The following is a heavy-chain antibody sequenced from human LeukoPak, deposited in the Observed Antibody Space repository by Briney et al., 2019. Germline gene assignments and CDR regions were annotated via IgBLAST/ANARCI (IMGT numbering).Heavy chain of an antibody. D-gene: IGHD4-11*01. CDR1: GYTFTSYY. V-gene: IGHV1-69*13. J-gene: IGHJ6*02. Sequence: GASVKVSCKASGYTFTSYYMHWVRQAPGQGLEWMGGIIPIFGTANYAQKFQGRVTITADESTSTAYMELSSLRSEDTAVYYCARAQGGRLHERYYYGMDVWGQGTTVTVSS. CDR3: ARAQGGRLHERYYYGMDV. CDR2: IIPIFGTA.